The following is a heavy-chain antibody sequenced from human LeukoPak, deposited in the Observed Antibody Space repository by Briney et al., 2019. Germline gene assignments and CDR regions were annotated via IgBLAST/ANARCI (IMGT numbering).Heavy chain of an antibody. J-gene: IGHJ4*02. CDR3: AREYSGYVRYSDY. Sequence: GASVKVSCKASGYTFTSYVMDWVRQAPGQGLEWMGWINTNTGNPTYAQGFTGRFVFSLDTSVSTAYLQISSLKAEDTAVYYCAREYSGYVRYSDYWGQGTLVTVSS. CDR1: GYTFTSYV. D-gene: IGHD5-12*01. V-gene: IGHV7-4-1*02. CDR2: INTNTGNP.